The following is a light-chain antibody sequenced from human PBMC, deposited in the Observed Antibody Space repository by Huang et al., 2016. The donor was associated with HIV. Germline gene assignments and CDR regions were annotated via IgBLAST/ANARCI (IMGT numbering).Light chain of an antibody. CDR2: DAS. CDR1: QDITNY. Sequence: DIQMTQSPSSLSASVEDRVTITCQARQDITNYLNWYQKKPGKAPKLLIYDASNLETGVPSRFSGSGSGTDFTFTISSLQPEDIATYYCQQYDNLPLTFGGGTKVEIK. J-gene: IGKJ4*01. CDR3: QQYDNLPLT. V-gene: IGKV1-33*01.